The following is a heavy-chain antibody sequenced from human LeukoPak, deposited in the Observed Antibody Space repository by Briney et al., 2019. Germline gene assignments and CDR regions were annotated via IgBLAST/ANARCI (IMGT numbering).Heavy chain of an antibody. Sequence: GGSLRLSCEASGFSLSSHEMNWVRQAPGKGLEWVSHISSRGSTIYYADSVKGRFTISRDNAKNSLYLQMNSLRAEDTAVYYSARVGWVLRYAFDIWGQGTMVTVSS. J-gene: IGHJ3*02. CDR3: ARVGWVLRYAFDI. V-gene: IGHV3-48*03. CDR2: ISSRGSTI. CDR1: GFSLSSHE. D-gene: IGHD3-16*01.